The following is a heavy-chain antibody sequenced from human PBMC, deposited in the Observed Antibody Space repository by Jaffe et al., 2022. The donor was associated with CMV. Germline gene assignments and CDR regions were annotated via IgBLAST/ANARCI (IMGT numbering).Heavy chain of an antibody. Sequence: EVQLVESGGGLVKPGGSLRLSCAASGFTFSNYNMNWVRQAPGKGLEWVSCSTSSDNYTQYADSVKGRFTITRDNAKNSLFLQMNSLRPEDTAVYYCARGRWLTVTTDFDYWGQGTLVTVSS. J-gene: IGHJ4*02. CDR3: ARGRWLTVTTDFDY. CDR1: GFTFSNYN. CDR2: STSSDNYT. V-gene: IGHV3-21*02. D-gene: IGHD4-4*01.